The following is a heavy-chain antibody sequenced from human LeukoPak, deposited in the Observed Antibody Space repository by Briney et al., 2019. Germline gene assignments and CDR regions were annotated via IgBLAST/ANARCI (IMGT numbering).Heavy chain of an antibody. V-gene: IGHV3-74*01. CDR3: ARDAHYYDSSGYYRIADY. Sequence: GGSLSLSCAASGFTFSSYWMHWVRQAPGKGLVWVSRINTDGSSTSYADSVKGRFTISRDNAKNTLYLQMNSLRAEDTAVYYCARDAHYYDSSGYYRIADYWGQGTLVTVSS. CDR1: GFTFSSYW. D-gene: IGHD3-22*01. J-gene: IGHJ4*02. CDR2: INTDGSST.